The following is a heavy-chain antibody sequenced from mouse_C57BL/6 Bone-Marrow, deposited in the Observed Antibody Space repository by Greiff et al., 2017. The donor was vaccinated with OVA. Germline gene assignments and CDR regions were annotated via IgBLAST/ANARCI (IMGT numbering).Heavy chain of an antibody. CDR2: ISNGGGST. J-gene: IGHJ2*01. Sequence: EVQGVESGGGLVQPGGSLKLSCAASGFTFSDYYMYWVRQTPEKRLEWVAYISNGGGSTYYPDTVKGRFTISRDNAKNTLYLQMSRLKSEDTAMYYCARQRSKGGFDYWGQGTTLTVSS. CDR3: ARQRSKGGFDY. V-gene: IGHV5-12*01. CDR1: GFTFSDYY.